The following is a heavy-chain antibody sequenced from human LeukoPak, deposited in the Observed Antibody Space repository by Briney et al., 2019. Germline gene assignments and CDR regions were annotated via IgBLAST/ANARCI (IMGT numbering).Heavy chain of an antibody. CDR1: GGTFSSYA. V-gene: IGHV1-69*05. D-gene: IGHD3-22*01. CDR3: ARSYYDSSGYFQH. CDR2: IIPIFGTA. Sequence: ASVKVSCKASGGTFSSYAISWVRQAPGQGLEWMGGIIPIFGTANYAQKFQGRVTITTDESTSTAYMELSSPRSEDTAVYYCARSYYDSSGYFQHWGQGTLVTVSS. J-gene: IGHJ1*01.